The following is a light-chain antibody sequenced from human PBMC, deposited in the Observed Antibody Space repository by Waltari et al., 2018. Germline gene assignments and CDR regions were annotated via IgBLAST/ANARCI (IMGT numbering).Light chain of an antibody. V-gene: IGKV1-5*03. CDR3: QQYFHLST. CDR2: GAS. CDR1: QSIGSS. Sequence: DIQVTQSPSTLSASVGDRVSITCRASQSIGSSLAWFQQKPGKGPKLLIYGASTLESWVPSRFSGSGSWTEFTLTISSLQPDDFATYYCQQYFHLSTFGQGTKVEIK. J-gene: IGKJ1*01.